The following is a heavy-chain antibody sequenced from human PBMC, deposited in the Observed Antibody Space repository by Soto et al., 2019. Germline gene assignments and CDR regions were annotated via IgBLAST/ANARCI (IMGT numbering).Heavy chain of an antibody. D-gene: IGHD3-9*01. CDR3: AKAFFDILTGYCGDS. V-gene: IGHV3-23*01. J-gene: IGHJ4*02. CDR1: GFTFSNYA. CDR2: MSNSGSRT. Sequence: VQLLESGGGLVQPGGSLRLSCAASGFTFSNYAMSWVRQAPGKGLEWVSGMSNSGSRTYYADSVTGRFIISRDNSKNTLYLQMNSLRPEDTAVYYCAKAFFDILTGYCGDSWGQGTLVSFSS.